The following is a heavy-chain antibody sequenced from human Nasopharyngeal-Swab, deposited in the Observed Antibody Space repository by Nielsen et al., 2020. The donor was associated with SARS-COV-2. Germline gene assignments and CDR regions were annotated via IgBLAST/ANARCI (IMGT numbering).Heavy chain of an antibody. D-gene: IGHD6-13*01. Sequence: GGSLRLSCAASGFTFSSYSMNWVRQAPGKGLEWVSSISSSSSYIYYADSVKGRFTISRDNAKNSLYLQMNSLRAEDTAVYYCAISSKPYYYYYYMDVWGKGTTVTVSS. V-gene: IGHV3-21*01. CDR2: ISSSSSYI. CDR1: GFTFSSYS. CDR3: AISSKPYYYYYYMDV. J-gene: IGHJ6*03.